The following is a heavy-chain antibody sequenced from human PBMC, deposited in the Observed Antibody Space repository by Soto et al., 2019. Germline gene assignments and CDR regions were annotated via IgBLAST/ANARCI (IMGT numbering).Heavy chain of an antibody. V-gene: IGHV1-3*04. CDR2: ISTGNGNT. CDR1: GYTFTDYA. CDR3: AKGSQMWTPDY. D-gene: IGHD2-21*01. J-gene: IGHJ4*02. Sequence: QVQLVQSGAEVKKPGASVKVSCKASGYTFTDYAMHWVRQAPGQRLEWMGWISTGNGNTKYSQKFQGRVTITRDKSATTAYMELSSLRSEDTAVYYCAKGSQMWTPDYWGQGTLVTVSS.